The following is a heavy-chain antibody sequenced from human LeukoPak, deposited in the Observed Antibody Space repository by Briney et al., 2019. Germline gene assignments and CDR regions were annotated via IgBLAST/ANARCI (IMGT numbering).Heavy chain of an antibody. J-gene: IGHJ4*02. Sequence: GASVKVSCKASGYTFTSYYMHWVRQAPGQGLEWMGIINPSGGSTSYAQKLQGRVTMTTDTSTSTAYMELRSLRSDDTAVYYCARADYYDSSGYFFDYWGQGTLVTVSS. CDR3: ARADYYDSSGYFFDY. CDR1: GYTFTSYY. V-gene: IGHV1-46*01. CDR2: INPSGGST. D-gene: IGHD3-22*01.